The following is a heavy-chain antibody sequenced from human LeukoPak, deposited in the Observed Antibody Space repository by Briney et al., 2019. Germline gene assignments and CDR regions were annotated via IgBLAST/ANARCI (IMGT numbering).Heavy chain of an antibody. CDR1: GYTFTSYD. V-gene: IGHV1-18*01. CDR3: ATVGPGYSSGWYFNYFDY. D-gene: IGHD6-19*01. CDR2: ISAYNGNT. J-gene: IGHJ4*02. Sequence: ASVKVSCKASGYTFTSYDISWVRQAPGQGLEWMGWISAYNGNTNYAQKFQGRVTMTEDTSTDTAYMELSSLRSEDTAVYYCATVGPGYSSGWYFNYFDYWGQGTLVTVSS.